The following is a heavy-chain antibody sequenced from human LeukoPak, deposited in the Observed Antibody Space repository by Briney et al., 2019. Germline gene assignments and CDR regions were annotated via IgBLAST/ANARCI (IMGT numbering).Heavy chain of an antibody. Sequence: GGSLRLSCAASEFTFSDYSMNWVRQAPGKGLEWVSYISFSVNTKYYGDSVKGRFTIFRDNAKNSLYLHMDSLRAEDTAVYYCARGAYSSGWAYFDHWGQGTLVTVSS. V-gene: IGHV3-48*04. CDR2: ISFSVNTK. CDR1: EFTFSDYS. J-gene: IGHJ4*02. CDR3: ARGAYSSGWAYFDH. D-gene: IGHD6-19*01.